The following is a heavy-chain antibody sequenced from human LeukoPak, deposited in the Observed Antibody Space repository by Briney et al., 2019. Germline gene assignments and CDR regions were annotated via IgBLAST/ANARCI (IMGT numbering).Heavy chain of an antibody. V-gene: IGHV4-34*01. Sequence: SETLSLTCTVSGGSISSYYWSWIRQPPGKGLEWIGEINHSGSTNYNPSLKSRVTISVDTSKNQFSLKLSSVTAADTAVYYCARRFGEWELLNWFDPWGQGTLVTVSS. CDR2: INHSGST. J-gene: IGHJ5*02. D-gene: IGHD1-26*01. CDR1: GGSISSYY. CDR3: ARRFGEWELLNWFDP.